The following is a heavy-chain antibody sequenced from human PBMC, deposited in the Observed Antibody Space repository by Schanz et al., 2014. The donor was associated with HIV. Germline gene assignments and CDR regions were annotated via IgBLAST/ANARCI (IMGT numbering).Heavy chain of an antibody. CDR1: GFSFDTFG. Sequence: QVQLVESGGGVVQPGRSLRLSCAGSGFSFDTFGIHWVRQAPGKGLEWVAVISYDGVNKHFADSVKGRFTISRDNSKNTLYLQMNSLRPEDTAVYYCARGQPLVQRWFDPWGQGTLVTVSS. J-gene: IGHJ5*02. V-gene: IGHV3-30*03. D-gene: IGHD6-13*01. CDR3: ARGQPLVQRWFDP. CDR2: ISYDGVNK.